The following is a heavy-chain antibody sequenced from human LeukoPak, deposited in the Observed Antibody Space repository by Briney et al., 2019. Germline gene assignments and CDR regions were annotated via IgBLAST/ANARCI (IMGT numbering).Heavy chain of an antibody. J-gene: IGHJ4*02. V-gene: IGHV3-74*01. D-gene: IGHD2-8*01. CDR3: ARGRTKPFDY. CDR1: GFTFSSYW. Sequence: GGSLRLSXAASGFTFSSYWMHWLRQAPGKGLVWVSRTNSDGSSTSYVDSVKGRFTISRDNAKNTLYLQMNSLRAGDTAVYYCARGRTKPFDYWGQGTLVTVSS. CDR2: TNSDGSST.